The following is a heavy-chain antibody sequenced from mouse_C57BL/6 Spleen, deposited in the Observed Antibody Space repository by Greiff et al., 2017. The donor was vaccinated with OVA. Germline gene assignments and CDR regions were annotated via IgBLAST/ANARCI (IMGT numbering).Heavy chain of an antibody. D-gene: IGHD2-4*01. CDR2: ISYDGSN. V-gene: IGHV3-6*01. J-gene: IGHJ3*01. CDR3: ARDRGDYDGGPWFAY. Sequence: EVQVVESGPGLVKPSQSLSLTCSVTGYSITSGYYWNWLRQFPGNKLEWMGYISYDGSNNYNPSLKNRISIPRDTSKNQFFLKLNSVTTEDAATYYCARDRGDYDGGPWFAYWGQGTLVTVSA. CDR1: GYSITSGYY.